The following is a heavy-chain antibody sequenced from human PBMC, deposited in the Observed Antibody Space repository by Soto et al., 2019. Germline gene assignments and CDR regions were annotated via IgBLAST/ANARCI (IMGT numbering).Heavy chain of an antibody. CDR3: AKDKYYYDSSGYYAEPYYYGMDV. Sequence: PGGSLRLSCAASGFTFSIYSMNWVRQAPGKGLEWVSYIMPGSSHIFYADSVKGRFTISRDNAKNSLYLQMNSLRAEDTALYYCAKDKYYYDSSGYYAEPYYYGMDVWGQGTTVTVSS. D-gene: IGHD3-22*01. V-gene: IGHV3-48*01. CDR1: GFTFSIYS. CDR2: IMPGSSHI. J-gene: IGHJ6*02.